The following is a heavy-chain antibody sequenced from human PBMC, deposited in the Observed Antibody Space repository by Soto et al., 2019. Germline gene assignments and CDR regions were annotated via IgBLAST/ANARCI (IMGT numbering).Heavy chain of an antibody. Sequence: QVQLVESGGGVVQPGRSLRLSCAASGFTFSSYAMHWVRQAPGKGLEWVAVISYDGSNKYYADSVKGRFTISRDNSKNTLYLQMNSLRAEDTAVYYCARDPEXXXGCYGMDVWGQGTTVTVSS. CDR1: GFTFSSYA. J-gene: IGHJ6*02. CDR3: ARDPEXXXGCYGMDV. D-gene: IGHD6-19*01. V-gene: IGHV3-30-3*01. CDR2: ISYDGSNK.